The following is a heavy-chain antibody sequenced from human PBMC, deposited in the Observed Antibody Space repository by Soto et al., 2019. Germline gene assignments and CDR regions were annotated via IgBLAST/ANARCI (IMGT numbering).Heavy chain of an antibody. V-gene: IGHV4-34*01. CDR3: GRGRPFGGMVRGVKGVNWFDP. CDR2: INHSGST. Sequence: SETLSLTCAVYGGSFSGYYWSWIRQPPGKGLEWIGEINHSGSTNYNPSLKSRVTISVDTSKNQFSLKLSSVTAADTAVYYCGRGRPFGGMVRGVKGVNWFDPWGQGTLVTVSS. J-gene: IGHJ5*02. CDR1: GGSFSGYY. D-gene: IGHD3-10*01.